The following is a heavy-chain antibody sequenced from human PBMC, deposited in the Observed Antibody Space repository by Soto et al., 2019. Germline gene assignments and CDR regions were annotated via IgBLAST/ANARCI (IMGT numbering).Heavy chain of an antibody. CDR2: IYYSGST. V-gene: IGHV4-39*01. CDR1: GGSIRRCSHY. Sequence: SEIMSLTCTVSGGSIRRCSHYWGGIRQTPGKGLEWIGSIYYSGSTSYNPSLKSRVTISVDTSKNQFSLKLSSVTAADTAVYYCARLGSGSYPPYYYYYGMDVLGQGTTVT. D-gene: IGHD3-10*01. CDR3: ARLGSGSYPPYYYYYGMDV. J-gene: IGHJ6*02.